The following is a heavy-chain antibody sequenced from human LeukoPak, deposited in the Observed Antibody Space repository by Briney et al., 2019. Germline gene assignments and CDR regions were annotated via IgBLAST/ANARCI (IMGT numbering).Heavy chain of an antibody. V-gene: IGHV4-38-2*01. J-gene: IGHJ4*02. CDR2: IYQSGST. CDR1: SYSIRSDYY. Sequence: SETLSLTCAVSSYSIRSDYYWGWIRQPPGKGLEWIGSIYQSGSTHYNPSLKSRVTISIDTSKNQFSLKLSSMTAADTAVYYCARNSSWYFDYWGQGTLVTVSS. D-gene: IGHD6-13*01. CDR3: ARNSSWYFDY.